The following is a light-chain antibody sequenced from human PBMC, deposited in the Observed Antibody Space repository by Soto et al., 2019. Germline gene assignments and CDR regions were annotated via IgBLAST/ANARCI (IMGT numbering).Light chain of an antibody. CDR3: SSYTRSSSL. CDR1: SSDVGGYNY. CDR2: EVS. J-gene: IGLJ1*01. V-gene: IGLV2-14*01. Sequence: QSVLTQPASVSGSPGQSITISCTGTSSDVGGYNYVSWYQQHPGKAPKLMIYEVSNRPSGVSNRFSGSKSGNTASLTISGLQAEDEADYYCSSYTRSSSLFGTGTQLTVL.